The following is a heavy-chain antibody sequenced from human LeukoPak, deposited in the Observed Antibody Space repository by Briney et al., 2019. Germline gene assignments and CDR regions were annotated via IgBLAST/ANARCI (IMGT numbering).Heavy chain of an antibody. CDR3: ARDPTQYLRYGYFDY. CDR1: GFTFSSSA. CDR2: INNVGSHI. D-gene: IGHD4-11*01. Sequence: GGTLRLSCAASGFTFSSSAMNWVRQAPGKGLEWVSSINNVGSHIYYAGSVRGRFTISRDNTKNLLYLQMDSLRAEDTAVYYCARDPTQYLRYGYFDYWGQGTLVTVSS. J-gene: IGHJ4*02. V-gene: IGHV3-21*01.